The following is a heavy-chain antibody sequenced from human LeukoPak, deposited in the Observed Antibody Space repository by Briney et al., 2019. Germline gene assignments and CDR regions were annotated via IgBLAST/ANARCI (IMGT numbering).Heavy chain of an antibody. V-gene: IGHV1-3*04. CDR3: AREAWYISGNNGRWFDP. Sequence: GASVKVSCKASGYTFTNYALNWVRQAPGQGLEWMGWINTVHGNTKYSQKFQDRVTISRDTANTAYMELNSLTSEDTAVYFCAREAWYISGNNGRWFDPWGQGTLVTVAS. CDR2: INTVHGNT. D-gene: IGHD6-19*01. J-gene: IGHJ5*02. CDR1: GYTFTNYA.